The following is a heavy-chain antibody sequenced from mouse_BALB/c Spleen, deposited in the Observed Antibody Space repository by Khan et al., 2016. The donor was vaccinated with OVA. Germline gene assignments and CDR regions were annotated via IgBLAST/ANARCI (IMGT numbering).Heavy chain of an antibody. CDR2: ISSGGDYT. D-gene: IGHD1-3*01. CDR3: ASNLSGSFAY. CDR1: GFSFSSYS. Sequence: EVELVESGGDLVRPGGSLKLSCAASGFSFSSYSMSWVRRTPDKRLEWVATISSGGDYTYYPDSVKGRFTISRDNAKNTLYLHMSSLKSEDTAIYYCASNLSGSFAYWGQGTLVTVSA. J-gene: IGHJ3*01. V-gene: IGHV5-6*01.